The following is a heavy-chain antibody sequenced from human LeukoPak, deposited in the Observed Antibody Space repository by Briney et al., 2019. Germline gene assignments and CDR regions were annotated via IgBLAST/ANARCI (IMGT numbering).Heavy chain of an antibody. Sequence: PGASVKVSCKVSGYTLTELSMHWVRQAPGKGLEWMGGFDPEDGETIYAQKFQGRVTMTEDTSTDTAYMELSSLRSEDTAVYYCATTTPASHEWWVTTSYYYYYYMDVWGKGTTVTVSS. CDR1: GYTLTELS. J-gene: IGHJ6*03. V-gene: IGHV1-24*01. CDR2: FDPEDGET. D-gene: IGHD4-11*01. CDR3: ATTTPASHEWWVTTSYYYYYYMDV.